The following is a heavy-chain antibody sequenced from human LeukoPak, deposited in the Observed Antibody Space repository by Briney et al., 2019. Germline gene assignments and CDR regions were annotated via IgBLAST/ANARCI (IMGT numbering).Heavy chain of an antibody. J-gene: IGHJ6*04. Sequence: GRSLRPSCAASGFTFSSYGMHWVRQAPGKGLEWVAVIWYDGSNKYYADSVKGRFTISRDNSKNTLYLQMNSLRAEDTAVYYCARDWDYYGASYGMDVWGKGTTVTVSS. CDR2: IWYDGSNK. CDR3: ARDWDYYGASYGMDV. CDR1: GFTFSSYG. D-gene: IGHD4/OR15-4a*01. V-gene: IGHV3-33*01.